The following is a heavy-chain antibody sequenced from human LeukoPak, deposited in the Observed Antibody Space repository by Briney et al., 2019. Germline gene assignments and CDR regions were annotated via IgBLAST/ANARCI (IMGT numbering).Heavy chain of an antibody. CDR2: ISSSSSTI. CDR3: ARAGYSYGLIREIGY. J-gene: IGHJ4*02. CDR1: GFTFNSYS. Sequence: GGSLRLSCAASGFTFNSYSMNWVRQAPGKGLEWVSYISSSSSTIYYADSVKGRFAISRDNAKNSLYLQMNSLRAEDTAVYYCARAGYSYGLIREIGYWGQGTLVTVSS. D-gene: IGHD5-18*01. V-gene: IGHV3-48*01.